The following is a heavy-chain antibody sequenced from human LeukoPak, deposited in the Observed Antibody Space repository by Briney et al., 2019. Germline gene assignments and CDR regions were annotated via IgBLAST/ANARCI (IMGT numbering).Heavy chain of an antibody. CDR2: ISSSGAST. V-gene: IGHV3-23*01. CDR3: AKSLDRHSSGDNFDY. Sequence: PGGSLRLSCAASGFPFSSYAMSWVRQAPGKGLEWVLLISSSGASTYYADSVKGRFTISRDNSKHTLYLQMNGLRAEDTAVYFCAKSLDRHSSGDNFDYWGQGTLVTVSS. J-gene: IGHJ4*02. CDR1: GFPFSSYA. D-gene: IGHD6-25*01.